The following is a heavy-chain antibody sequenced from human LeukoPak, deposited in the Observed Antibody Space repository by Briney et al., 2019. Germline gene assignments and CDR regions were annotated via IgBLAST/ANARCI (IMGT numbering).Heavy chain of an antibody. CDR3: ARSIPYGTTWYGRSDY. Sequence: GGSLRLSCAASGFTISSYGMHWVRQAPGKGLEWVAVIWYDGSNKYYADSVKGRFTISRDNSKNTLYLQMNSLRAEDTAVYYCARSIPYGTTWYGRSDYWGQGTLVTVSS. V-gene: IGHV3-33*01. CDR2: IWYDGSNK. D-gene: IGHD6-13*01. J-gene: IGHJ4*02. CDR1: GFTISSYG.